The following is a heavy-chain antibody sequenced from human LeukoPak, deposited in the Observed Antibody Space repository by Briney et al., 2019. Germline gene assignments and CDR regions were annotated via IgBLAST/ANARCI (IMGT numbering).Heavy chain of an antibody. Sequence: SSETLSLTCTVSGGSISSYYWSWIRQPPGKGLEWIGYIYYSGSTNYNPSLKSRVTISVDTFKNQFSLKLSSVTAADTAVYYCARVGDSSSWYRWFDPWGQGTLVTVSS. CDR2: IYYSGST. D-gene: IGHD6-13*01. J-gene: IGHJ5*02. V-gene: IGHV4-59*01. CDR3: ARVGDSSSWYRWFDP. CDR1: GGSISSYY.